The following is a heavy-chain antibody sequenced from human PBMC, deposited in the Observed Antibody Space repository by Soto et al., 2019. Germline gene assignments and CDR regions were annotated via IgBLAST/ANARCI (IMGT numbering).Heavy chain of an antibody. CDR1: GGSIRSGGYY. CDR3: ARDRPHYDFWSGYLDYYYYYGMDV. J-gene: IGHJ6*02. D-gene: IGHD3-3*01. Sequence: KTSETLSLTCTVYGGSIRSGGYYWSWIRQHPGKGLEWIGYIYYSGSTYYNPSLKSRVTISVDTSKNQFSLKLSSVTAADTAVYYCARDRPHYDFWSGYLDYYYYYGMDVWGQGTTVTVSS. CDR2: IYYSGST. V-gene: IGHV4-31*03.